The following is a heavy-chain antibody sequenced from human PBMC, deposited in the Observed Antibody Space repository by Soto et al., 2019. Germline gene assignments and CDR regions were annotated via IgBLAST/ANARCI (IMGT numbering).Heavy chain of an antibody. Sequence: GGSLRLSCAASGFSFTNYAMAWVRQAPGRGLEWVSAASGSGGSTYYADSVKGRFTIPRDNSRNTLHMQMNSLRAEDTAVFYCAKPYCSSSSCYFPSAFDVWGQGTMVTVSS. V-gene: IGHV3-23*01. J-gene: IGHJ3*01. CDR3: AKPYCSSSSCYFPSAFDV. CDR2: ASGSGGST. D-gene: IGHD2-2*01. CDR1: GFSFTNYA.